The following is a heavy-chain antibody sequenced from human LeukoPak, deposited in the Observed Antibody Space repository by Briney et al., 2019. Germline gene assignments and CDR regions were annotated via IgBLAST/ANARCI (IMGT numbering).Heavy chain of an antibody. V-gene: IGHV3-21*01. J-gene: IGHJ4*02. Sequence: GGSLRLSCAASGFTFSSYSMSWVRQAPGKGLEWLSSISSSSSYIYYADSVKGRFTISRDNAKNSLYLQMNSLRAEDTAVYYCARDGGWSSTSCYVSWGQGTLVTVSS. D-gene: IGHD2-2*01. CDR2: ISSSSSYI. CDR1: GFTFSSYS. CDR3: ARDGGWSSTSCYVS.